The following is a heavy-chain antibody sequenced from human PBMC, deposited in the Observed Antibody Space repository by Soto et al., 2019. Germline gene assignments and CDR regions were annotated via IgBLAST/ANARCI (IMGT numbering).Heavy chain of an antibody. CDR2: IYYIGTT. V-gene: IGHV4-59*01. CDR3: VRGGGGYGNGTIDY. J-gene: IGHJ4*02. D-gene: IGHD5-18*01. Sequence: PSETLSLTRAVYSGSFSGYYWSWIRQSPWKGLEWIGYIYYIGTTNYNPSLKSRVAISLDTSKNQFSLKLSSVNAADTAVYYCVRGGGGYGNGTIDYWGQGTRVTVSS. CDR1: SGSFSGYY.